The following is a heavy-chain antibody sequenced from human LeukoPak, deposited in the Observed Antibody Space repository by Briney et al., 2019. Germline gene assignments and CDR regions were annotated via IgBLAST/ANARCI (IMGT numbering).Heavy chain of an antibody. CDR1: GFTFSRNW. CDR2: INSDGSIT. Sequence: GGSLRLSCAASGFTFSRNWMHWVRQAPGKGLVSVSRINSDGSITNYADSVKGRFTISRDNAKNTLYLQMSSLRAEDTAVYYCAKIDAYWGQGTLVTVSS. J-gene: IGHJ4*02. V-gene: IGHV3-74*01. CDR3: AKIDAY.